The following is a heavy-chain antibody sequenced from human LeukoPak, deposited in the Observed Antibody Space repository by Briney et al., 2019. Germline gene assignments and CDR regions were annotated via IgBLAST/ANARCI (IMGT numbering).Heavy chain of an antibody. V-gene: IGHV3-20*04. CDR2: INWNGGGT. CDR3: ARVVTVVVPAAMLGWFDP. D-gene: IGHD2-2*03. J-gene: IGHJ5*02. Sequence: GGSQRLSCVASGFTFSSYNINWVRQAPGKGLEWVSGINWNGGGTGYADSVKGRFTISRDNAKNSLYLQMNSLRAEDTALYYCARVVTVVVPAAMLGWFDPWGQGTLVTVSS. CDR1: GFTFSSYN.